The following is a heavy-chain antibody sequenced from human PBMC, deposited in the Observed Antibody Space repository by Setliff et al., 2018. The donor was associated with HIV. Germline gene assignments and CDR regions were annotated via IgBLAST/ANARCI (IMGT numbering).Heavy chain of an antibody. CDR2: INHSGTT. D-gene: IGHD6-13*01. Sequence: LSLTCTVSGGPLSGYFWTWIRQTPDKGLEWIGDINHSGTTNYNLSLKSRTTLSLGTSKIQLSLKLTSVVAADTGLYFCASGRDASTWYLSHFYSYYYLDVWGNGNPGHRLL. V-gene: IGHV4-34*01. CDR1: GGPLSGYF. J-gene: IGHJ6*03. CDR3: ASGRDASTWYLSHFYSYYYLDV.